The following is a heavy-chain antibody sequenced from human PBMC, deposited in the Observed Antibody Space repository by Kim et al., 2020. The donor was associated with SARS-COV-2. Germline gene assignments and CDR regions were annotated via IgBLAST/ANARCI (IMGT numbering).Heavy chain of an antibody. D-gene: IGHD3-10*01. CDR2: INYSGNT. CDR1: GGSFSGYH. V-gene: IGHV4-34*01. J-gene: IGHJ6*02. CDR3: ARTPPRVRSTSWKNYGMDV. Sequence: SETLSLTCAVYGGSFSGYHWSWIRQPPGKGLEWIGEINYSGNTNYNPSLKSRVTILVDTSKNQISLKLTSVTAADTALYFCARTPPRVRSTSWKNYGMDVWGQGTTVTVSS.